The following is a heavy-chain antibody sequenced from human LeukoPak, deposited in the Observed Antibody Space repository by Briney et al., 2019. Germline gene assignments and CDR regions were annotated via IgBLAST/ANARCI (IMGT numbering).Heavy chain of an antibody. J-gene: IGHJ5*02. CDR1: GYTFTGYY. CDR3: ARAGVEIGSGTSNWFDP. V-gene: IGHV1-2*02. D-gene: IGHD6-25*01. CDR2: INPNSGGT. Sequence: ASVKVCCKASGYTFTGYYMHWGRQAPGQGLEWMGWINPNSGGTNYAQKFQGRVTMTRDTSISTTYMELSRLRSDDTAVYYCARAGVEIGSGTSNWFDPWGQGTLVTVSS.